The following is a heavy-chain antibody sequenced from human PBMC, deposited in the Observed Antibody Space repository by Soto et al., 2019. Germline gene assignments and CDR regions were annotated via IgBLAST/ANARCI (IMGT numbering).Heavy chain of an antibody. D-gene: IGHD5-18*01. CDR2: IIPVFGTG. CDR1: GGTFSSYA. CDR3: ARVGGTGGYTYGLDY. J-gene: IGHJ4*02. V-gene: IGHV1-69*06. Sequence: AASVKVSCKASGGTFSSYAISWVRQAPGQGLEWMGGIIPVFGTGIYAQKFQGRVTITADKSTNTAYMELSSLRSEDTAVYFCARVGGTGGYTYGLDYWGQGTLVTVS.